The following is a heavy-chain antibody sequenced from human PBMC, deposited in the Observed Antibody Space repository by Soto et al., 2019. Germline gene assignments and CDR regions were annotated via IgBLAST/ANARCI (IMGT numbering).Heavy chain of an antibody. V-gene: IGHV1-46*01. D-gene: IGHD2-21*02. CDR1: GDTFTDYY. J-gene: IGHJ4*02. Sequence: QVQLMQSGAEVKKTGASVKVSCKASGDTFTDYYIHWVRQAPGQGLEWMGTVNPSGGHTTYAQHFLGRVTMTRDTSTSTLYMALTSLTSDDTAIYYCARGGHVVVVTAALDYWGQGTLVTVSS. CDR2: VNPSGGHT. CDR3: ARGGHVVVVTAALDY.